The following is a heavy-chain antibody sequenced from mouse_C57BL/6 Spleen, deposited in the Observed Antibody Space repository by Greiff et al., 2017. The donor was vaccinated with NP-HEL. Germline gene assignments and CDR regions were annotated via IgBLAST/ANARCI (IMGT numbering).Heavy chain of an antibody. V-gene: IGHV2-6*01. CDR3: ASRMVTTGAMDY. CDR1: GFSLTSYG. D-gene: IGHD2-2*01. J-gene: IGHJ4*01. Sequence: VQVVESGPGLVAPSQSLSITCTVSGFSLTSYGVDWVRQSPGKGLEWLGVIWGVGSTNYNSALKSRLSISKDNSKSQVFLKMNSLQTDDTAMYYCASRMVTTGAMDYWGQGTSVTVSS. CDR2: IWGVGST.